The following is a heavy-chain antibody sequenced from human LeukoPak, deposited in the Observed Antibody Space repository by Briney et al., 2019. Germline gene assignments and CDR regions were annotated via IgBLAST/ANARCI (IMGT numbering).Heavy chain of an antibody. CDR3: ARGNPLWFGEFSSY. Sequence: GGSLRLSCAAFGFTFSNSWMSWVRQAPGKGLEWVANMNQDGSSIYYVDSVKGRFTISRDNAKNSLYLQMNSLRAEDTAVYYCARGNPLWFGEFSSYWGQGTLVTVSS. D-gene: IGHD3-10*01. CDR2: MNQDGSSI. CDR1: GFTFSNSW. J-gene: IGHJ4*02. V-gene: IGHV3-7*04.